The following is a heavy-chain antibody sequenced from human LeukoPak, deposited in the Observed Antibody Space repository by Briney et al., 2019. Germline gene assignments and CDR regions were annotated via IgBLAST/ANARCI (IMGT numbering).Heavy chain of an antibody. CDR3: ASPDSSGYYAGLGYFQH. V-gene: IGHV3-21*01. CDR2: ISSSSSYI. Sequence: PGGSLRLSCVASGFDFRIYEMNWVRQAPGKGLEWVSSISSSSSYIYYADSVKGRFTISRDNAKNSLYLQMNSLRAEDTAVYYCASPDSSGYYAGLGYFQHWGQGTLVTVSS. CDR1: GFDFRIYE. J-gene: IGHJ1*01. D-gene: IGHD3-22*01.